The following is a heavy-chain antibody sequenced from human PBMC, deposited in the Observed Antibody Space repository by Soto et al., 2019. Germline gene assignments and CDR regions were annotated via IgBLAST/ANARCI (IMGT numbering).Heavy chain of an antibody. D-gene: IGHD3-10*01. V-gene: IGHV3-7*04. CDR3: AWDTRSPGY. J-gene: IGHJ4*02. Sequence: EVLLVESGGGLVQPGGSLRLSCAASGFTFSSSWMSWVRQAPGKGLEWVANIKPDGSDYSSVGSMKSRFTVSRDNAKNSLFLQMNSLRVEDTAVYYCAWDTRSPGYWGQGTLVTVSS. CDR1: GFTFSSSW. CDR2: IKPDGSDY.